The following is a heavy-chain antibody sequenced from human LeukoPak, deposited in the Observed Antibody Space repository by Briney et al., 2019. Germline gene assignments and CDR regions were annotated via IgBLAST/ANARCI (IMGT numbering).Heavy chain of an antibody. CDR2: FYYSGST. CDR3: ARHYYYDSSSFYNYLDC. Sequence: SETLSLTSTVSGGSLSSCTYFWGRLRQPPGKGLVWLGSFYYSGSTSYNPSLKRRVTIAVDTSKNQFSLELTSVAAADTAVYYCARHYYYDSSSFYNYLDCWRQGSLVTVSS. J-gene: IGHJ4*02. CDR1: GGSLSSCTYF. D-gene: IGHD3-22*01. V-gene: IGHV4-39*01.